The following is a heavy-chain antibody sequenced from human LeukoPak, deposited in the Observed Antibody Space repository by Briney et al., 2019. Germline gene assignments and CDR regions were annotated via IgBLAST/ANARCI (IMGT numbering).Heavy chain of an antibody. CDR2: INPNGGST. Sequence: GASVKVSCKTSGYTFTSYVMHWVRQAPGQGLEWMGIINPNGGSTIYAQKFQGRVTMTRDTSTSTVYMDLTSLRSEDTAVYYCARGGMVRDRRHFQFDHWGQGTLVTVSS. J-gene: IGHJ4*02. V-gene: IGHV1-46*01. CDR3: ARGGMVRDRRHFQFDH. CDR1: GYTFTSYV. D-gene: IGHD3-10*01.